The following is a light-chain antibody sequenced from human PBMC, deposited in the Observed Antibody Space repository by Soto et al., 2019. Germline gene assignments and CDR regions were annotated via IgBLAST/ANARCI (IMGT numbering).Light chain of an antibody. V-gene: IGKV3-20*01. CDR3: QQYGSSPLT. J-gene: IGKJ4*01. Sequence: EIVLTQSPGSLSVSPVERVTLSCRPSQTVSTTYLAWYQQKPGQAPRLLIHGATKRASGIPDRFIGSESGRDFTLTISRLEPEDFAVYYCQQYGSSPLTFGGGTKVDIK. CDR1: QTVSTTY. CDR2: GAT.